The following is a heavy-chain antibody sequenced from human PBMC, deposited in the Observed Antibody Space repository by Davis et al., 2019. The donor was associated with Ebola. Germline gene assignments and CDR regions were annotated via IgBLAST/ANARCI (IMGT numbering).Heavy chain of an antibody. V-gene: IGHV3-74*01. Sequence: HTGGSLRLSCAASGFTFSTYWMHWVRQVPGKGLVWVSRITSDGSSTFYADSVKGRFTISRDNAKNTLYLQMNSLRADDTAVYYCAREGKYRDESRTFDYWGQGTLVTVSS. J-gene: IGHJ4*02. CDR1: GFTFSTYW. D-gene: IGHD2-2*01. CDR3: AREGKYRDESRTFDY. CDR2: ITSDGSST.